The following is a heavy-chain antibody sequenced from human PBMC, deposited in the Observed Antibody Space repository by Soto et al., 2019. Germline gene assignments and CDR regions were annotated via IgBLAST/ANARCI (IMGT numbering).Heavy chain of an antibody. CDR1: GFTFSSYA. Sequence: EVQLLESGGGLVQPGGSLRLSCAASGFTFSSYAMNWVRQAPGKGLEWVSAISGSGGSTYYADSVKGRFTISRDNSKNTLYLQMKSLRAEDTAVYYCASAAREYYYYGMDVWGQGTTVTVSS. CDR3: ASAAREYYYYGMDV. CDR2: ISGSGGST. J-gene: IGHJ6*02. V-gene: IGHV3-23*01.